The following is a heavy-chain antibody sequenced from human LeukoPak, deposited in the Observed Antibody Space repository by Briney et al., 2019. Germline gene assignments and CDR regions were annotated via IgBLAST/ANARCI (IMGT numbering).Heavy chain of an antibody. CDR1: GFTFNTYG. J-gene: IGHJ4*02. CDR3: ARGGLTIAEATTSWYLDY. V-gene: IGHV3-33*01. D-gene: IGHD1-26*01. CDR2: IWYDGSNE. Sequence: GGSLRLSCAASGFTFNTYGMHWVRQAQGKGLGWVALIWYDGSNENYADSVKGRFTISRDNSRNTLYLQMNSLRGEDTAVYYCARGGLTIAEATTSWYLDYWGQGTLVTVSS.